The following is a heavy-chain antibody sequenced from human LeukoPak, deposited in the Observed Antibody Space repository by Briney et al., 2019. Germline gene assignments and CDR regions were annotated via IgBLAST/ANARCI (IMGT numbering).Heavy chain of an antibody. CDR1: GYTFTGYY. J-gene: IGHJ5*02. V-gene: IGHV1-2*02. CDR2: INPNSGGT. Sequence: ASVKVSCKASGYTFTGYYMHWVRQAPGQGLEWMGWINPNSGGTNYAQKFQGRVTMTRDTSISTAYMELSRLRSDDTAVYYCARGRRVLIYCSSTSCYTGDWFDPWGQGTLVTVSS. CDR3: ARGRRVLIYCSSTSCYTGDWFDP. D-gene: IGHD2-2*02.